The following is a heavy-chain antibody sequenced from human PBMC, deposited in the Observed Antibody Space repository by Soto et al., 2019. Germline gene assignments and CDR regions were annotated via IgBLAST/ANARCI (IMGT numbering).Heavy chain of an antibody. J-gene: IGHJ6*04. CDR1: GYTFTSYG. Sequence: ASVKVSCKASGYTFTSYGISWVRQAPGQGLEWMGWISAYNGNTNYAQKLQGRVTMTTDTSTSTAYMELRSLRSDDTAVYYCARDITMFGVGANYYYYGMDVWGEGPTVTVSS. CDR2: ISAYNGNT. CDR3: ARDITMFGVGANYYYYGMDV. D-gene: IGHD3-3*01. V-gene: IGHV1-18*01.